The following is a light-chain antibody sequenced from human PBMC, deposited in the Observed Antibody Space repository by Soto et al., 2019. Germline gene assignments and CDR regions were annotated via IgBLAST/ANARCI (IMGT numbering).Light chain of an antibody. V-gene: IGKV3-15*01. CDR2: DAS. J-gene: IGKJ4*01. CDR1: QSVSSN. CDR3: QQYNKWPLT. Sequence: LMTQSPATLSVSPGDGATLSCRASQSVSSNVAWYRQKPGQAPRLLIYDASTRATGVPATFSGWGSGTDFTFTISSLQSEDFAIYYCQQYNKWPLTFGGGTKVDIK.